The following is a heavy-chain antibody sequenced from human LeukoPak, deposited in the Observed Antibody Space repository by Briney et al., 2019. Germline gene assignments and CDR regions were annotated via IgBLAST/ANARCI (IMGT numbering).Heavy chain of an antibody. CDR3: ARVKAALGAFDI. Sequence: SETLSLTCTVSGGSISSYYWSWIRQPPGKGLEWIGYIYYSGSTNYNPSLKSRVTISVDTSKNQFSLKLSSATAADTAVYYCARVKAALGAFDIWGQGTMVTVSS. D-gene: IGHD6-13*01. CDR1: GGSISSYY. J-gene: IGHJ3*02. CDR2: IYYSGST. V-gene: IGHV4-59*01.